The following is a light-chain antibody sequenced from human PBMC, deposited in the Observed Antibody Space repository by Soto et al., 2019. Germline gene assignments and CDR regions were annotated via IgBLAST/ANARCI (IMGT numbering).Light chain of an antibody. V-gene: IGLV2-14*01. CDR2: DVS. CDR1: SSDVGGYNS. Sequence: QSALTQPASVSGSPGLSIAISCTGTSSDVGGYNSVSWYQQHPGKAPKLMIYDVSNRPSGVSNRFYGSKSGNTASLTISGLQAEDEGDYYCSSYTTGGSYVFGTGTKLTVL. J-gene: IGLJ1*01. CDR3: SSYTTGGSYV.